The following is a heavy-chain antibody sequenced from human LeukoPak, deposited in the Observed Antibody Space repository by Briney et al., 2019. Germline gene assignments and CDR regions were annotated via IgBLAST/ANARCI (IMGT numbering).Heavy chain of an antibody. V-gene: IGHV3-33*01. CDR2: IWYDGSNK. D-gene: IGHD2-15*01. Sequence: GGSLRLSCAASGFTFSSYGMHWVRQAPGKGLEWVAVIWYDGSNKYYADSVKGRFTISRDNSKNTLYLQMNSLRAEDTAVYYCTTEGYGDAFDIWGPGTMVTVSS. J-gene: IGHJ3*02. CDR3: TTEGYGDAFDI. CDR1: GFTFSSYG.